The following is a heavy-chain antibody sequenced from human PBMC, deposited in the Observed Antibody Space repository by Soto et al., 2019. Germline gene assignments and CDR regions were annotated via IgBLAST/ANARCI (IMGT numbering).Heavy chain of an antibody. CDR3: ARDRGYDSSGYYFM. CDR1: GFTFSSYA. V-gene: IGHV3-30-3*01. J-gene: IGHJ4*02. CDR2: ISYDGSNK. Sequence: GGSLRLSCAASGFTFSSYAMHWVRQAPGKGLEWVAVISYDGSNKYYADSVKGRFTISRDNSKNTLYLQMSGLRAEDTAVYYCARDRGYDSSGYYFMWGQGTLVTVSS. D-gene: IGHD3-22*01.